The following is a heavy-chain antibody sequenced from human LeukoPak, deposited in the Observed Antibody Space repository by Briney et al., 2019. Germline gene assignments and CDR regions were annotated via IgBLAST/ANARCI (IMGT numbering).Heavy chain of an antibody. J-gene: IGHJ4*02. CDR1: GFTFSSYW. CDR2: INSDGIST. V-gene: IGHV3-74*01. CDR3: ARDRGDGYNDY. Sequence: AGGSLRLSCAASGFTFSSYWMHWVRQAPGKGLVWVSRINSDGISTTYADSVKGRFTISRDNAKNSLYLQMNSLRAEDTAVYYCARDRGDGYNDYWGQGTLVTVSS. D-gene: IGHD5-24*01.